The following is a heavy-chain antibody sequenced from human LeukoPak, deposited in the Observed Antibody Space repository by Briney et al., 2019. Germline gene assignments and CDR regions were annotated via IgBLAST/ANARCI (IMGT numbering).Heavy chain of an antibody. CDR2: INPNSGGT. D-gene: IGHD3-22*01. CDR1: GYTFTGYY. J-gene: IGHJ4*02. CDR3: AREPQGGDSSGYYGFDY. V-gene: IGHV1-2*02. Sequence: ASVKVSCKASGYTFTGYYMHWVRQAPGQGLEWMGWINPNSGGTSYAQKFQGRVTMTRDTSISTAYMELSRLRSDDTAVYYCAREPQGGDSSGYYGFDYWGQGTLVTVSS.